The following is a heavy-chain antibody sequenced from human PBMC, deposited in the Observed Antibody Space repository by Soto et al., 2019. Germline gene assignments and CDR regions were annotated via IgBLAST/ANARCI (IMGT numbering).Heavy chain of an antibody. J-gene: IGHJ4*02. V-gene: IGHV3-30*03. Sequence: GGSLRLSCAASGFTFNSYGMHWVRQGPGNGLEWVAFISYDSTKTYYADSVKGRFTISRDNSKKTLYLQMNSLRVEDSALYYCARGSTDSYPGSRIFDFWGRGTLVTVSS. CDR2: ISYDSTKT. CDR3: ARGSTDSYPGSRIFDF. D-gene: IGHD3-10*01. CDR1: GFTFNSYG.